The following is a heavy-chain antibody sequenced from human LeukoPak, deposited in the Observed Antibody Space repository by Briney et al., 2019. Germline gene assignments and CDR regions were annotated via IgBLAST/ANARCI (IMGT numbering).Heavy chain of an antibody. V-gene: IGHV4-59*10. Sequence: PSETLSLTCAVYGGSFSGYYWSWIRQPAGKGLEWIGRIYTSGSTNYNPSLKSRVTISVDTSKNQFSLKLSSVTAADTAVCHCAAQGEGYFDYWGQGTLVTVSS. J-gene: IGHJ4*02. CDR2: IYTSGST. D-gene: IGHD3-10*01. CDR1: GGSFSGYY. CDR3: AAQGEGYFDY.